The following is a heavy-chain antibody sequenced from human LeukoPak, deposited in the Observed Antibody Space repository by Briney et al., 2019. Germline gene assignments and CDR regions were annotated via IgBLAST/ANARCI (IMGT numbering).Heavy chain of an antibody. CDR1: GFTVSSNY. CDR3: ARDRHSYGYSVYYYYGMDV. V-gene: IGHV3-53*01. Sequence: GGSLRLSCAASGFTVSSNYMSWVRQAPGKGLEWVSVIYSGGSTYYADSVKGRFTISRDNSKNTLYLQMNSLRAEDTAVYYCARDRHSYGYSVYYYYGMDVWGQGTTVTVSS. CDR2: IYSGGST. J-gene: IGHJ6*02. D-gene: IGHD5-18*01.